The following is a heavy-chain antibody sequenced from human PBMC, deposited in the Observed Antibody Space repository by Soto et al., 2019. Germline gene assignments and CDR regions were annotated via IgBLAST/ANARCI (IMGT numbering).Heavy chain of an antibody. Sequence: ESEPTLVNPKETLTLTCTVSASSLSNAIMGVSWIRQPPGKALEWLAHIFSNDEKSYSTSLKSRLTISKDTSKSQVVLTMTNMDPVDTATYYCARINWNYVPGEGWFDPWGQGTLVTVSS. CDR3: ARINWNYVPGEGWFDP. CDR1: ASSLSNAIMG. J-gene: IGHJ5*02. CDR2: IFSNDEK. V-gene: IGHV2-26*01. D-gene: IGHD1-7*01.